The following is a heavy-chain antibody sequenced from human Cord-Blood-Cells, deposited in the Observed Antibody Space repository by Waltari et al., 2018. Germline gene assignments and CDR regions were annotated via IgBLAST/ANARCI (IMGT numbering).Heavy chain of an antibody. CDR3: ARRLATIFGVVIGFDY. J-gene: IGHJ4*02. Sequence: IRSSSYYWGWIRQPPGKGLEWIGSIYYSGSTYYNPSLKSRVTISVDTSKNQFSLKLSSVTAADTAVYYCARRLATIFGVVIGFDYWGQGTLVTVAS. D-gene: IGHD3-3*01. CDR2: IYYSGST. V-gene: IGHV4-39*01. CDR1: IRSSSYY.